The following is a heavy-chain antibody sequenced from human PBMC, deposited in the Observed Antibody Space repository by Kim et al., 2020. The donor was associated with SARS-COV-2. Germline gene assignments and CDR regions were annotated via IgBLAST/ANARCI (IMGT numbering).Heavy chain of an antibody. Sequence: GGSLRLSCAASGFTFSSYAMSWVRQAPGKGLEWVSVIYSGGSSTYYADSVKGRFTISRDNSKNTLYLQMNSLRAEDTAVYYCAKDTYYDILTGYYYGMDVWGQGTTVTVSS. D-gene: IGHD3-9*01. CDR3: AKDTYYDILTGYYYGMDV. CDR1: GFTFSSYA. CDR2: IYSGGSST. V-gene: IGHV3-23*03. J-gene: IGHJ6*02.